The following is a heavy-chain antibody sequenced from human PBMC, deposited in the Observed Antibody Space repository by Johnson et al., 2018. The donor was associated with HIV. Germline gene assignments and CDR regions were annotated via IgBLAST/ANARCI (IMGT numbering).Heavy chain of an antibody. CDR3: AREEGIQLWPRGAFDI. V-gene: IGHV3-30*03. CDR1: EFRLSNYA. D-gene: IGHD5-18*01. Sequence: QVQLVESGGGLVQPGGSLTIYCAVSEFRLSNYAMHWVRLGPGKGLQWVAVISYDGSKKFYAESVRGRFTISRDNSKNTVYLQMNSLRAEDTAVYYCAREEGIQLWPRGAFDIWGQGTMVTVSS. J-gene: IGHJ3*02. CDR2: ISYDGSKK.